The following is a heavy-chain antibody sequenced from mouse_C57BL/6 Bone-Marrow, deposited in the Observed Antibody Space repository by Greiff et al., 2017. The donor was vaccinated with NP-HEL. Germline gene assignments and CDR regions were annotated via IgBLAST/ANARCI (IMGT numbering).Heavy chain of an antibody. CDR3: TYGNYYYAMDY. V-gene: IGHV1-5*01. Sequence: VQLQQSGTVLARPGASVKMSCKTSGYTFTSYWMHWVKQRPGQGLEWIGAIYPGNSYTSYNQKFKGKAKLTAVTSSSTAYMELSSLTNEDSAVYYCTYGNYYYAMDYWGQGTSVTVSS. CDR1: GYTFTSYW. CDR2: IYPGNSYT. D-gene: IGHD2-1*01. J-gene: IGHJ4*01.